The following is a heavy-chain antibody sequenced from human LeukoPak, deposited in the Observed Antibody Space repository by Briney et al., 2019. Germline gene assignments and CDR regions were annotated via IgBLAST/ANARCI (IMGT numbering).Heavy chain of an antibody. D-gene: IGHD3-10*01. V-gene: IGHV3-21*01. CDR1: GFTFSSYS. CDR3: ARDRSHITSDY. J-gene: IGHJ4*02. Sequence: GGSLRLSCAASGFTFSSYSMNWVRQAPGKGLESVSSISSSSTYIYYADSVKGRFTISRDNAKNSVYLQMNSLRAEDTAVYYCARDRSHITSDYWGQGTLVTVSS. CDR2: ISSSSTYI.